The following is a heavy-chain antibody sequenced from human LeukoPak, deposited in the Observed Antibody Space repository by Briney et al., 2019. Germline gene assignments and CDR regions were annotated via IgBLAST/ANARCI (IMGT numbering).Heavy chain of an antibody. CDR1: GYTFTDYY. J-gene: IGHJ4*02. Sequence: ASVKVSCKASGYTFTDYYLQWVRQAPGQGLEWMGYISPESGGTKYAQKFQGRITLTRDTSVTTTHLELRSLRSDDTAVYFCVRDDFWSAYPQGYWGQGTLVTASS. CDR3: VRDDFWSAYPQGY. CDR2: ISPESGGT. D-gene: IGHD3-3*01. V-gene: IGHV1-2*02.